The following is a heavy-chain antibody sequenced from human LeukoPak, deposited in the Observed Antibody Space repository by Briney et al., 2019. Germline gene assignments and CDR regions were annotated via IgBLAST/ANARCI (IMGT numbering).Heavy chain of an antibody. Sequence: SQTLSLTCAISGDSVSNNNAAWNWIRQSPSRGLEGLGRTYYRSKWYTDSAVSVNSRITINPDTSKNQFSLQLTSVTPEDSAVYYCARGNSGVAVARFDYWGQGTLVTVSS. CDR1: GDSVSNNNAA. V-gene: IGHV6-1*01. D-gene: IGHD6-19*01. J-gene: IGHJ4*02. CDR2: TYYRSKWYT. CDR3: ARGNSGVAVARFDY.